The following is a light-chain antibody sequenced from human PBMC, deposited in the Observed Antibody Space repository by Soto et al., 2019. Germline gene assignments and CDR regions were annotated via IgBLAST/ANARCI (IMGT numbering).Light chain of an antibody. V-gene: IGLV1-51*01. CDR3: GTWDSSLKAWL. J-gene: IGLJ3*02. CDR2: DNG. CDR1: SSNIGRNF. Sequence: QSALTQPPSVSAAPAQKVTISCSGSSSNIGRNFVSWYQQLPGTGPKLLIYDNGKRPSGTPERFSGSKSGMSATLAITGLQTGDEADYYCGTWDSSLKAWLFGAGTKLTVL.